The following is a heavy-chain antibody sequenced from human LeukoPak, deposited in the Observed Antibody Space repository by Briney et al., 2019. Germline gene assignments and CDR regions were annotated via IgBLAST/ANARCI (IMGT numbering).Heavy chain of an antibody. CDR3: ARLYDGLDP. V-gene: IGHV4-39*07. D-gene: IGHD3-22*01. J-gene: IGHJ5*02. CDR1: GGSISSSSYY. Sequence: SETLSLTCTVSGGSISSSSYYWGWIRQPPGKGLEWIGSIYYSGSTYYNPSLKSRVTISVDTSKNQFSLKLRSVTAADTAVYYCARLYDGLDPWGQGTLVTVSS. CDR2: IYYSGST.